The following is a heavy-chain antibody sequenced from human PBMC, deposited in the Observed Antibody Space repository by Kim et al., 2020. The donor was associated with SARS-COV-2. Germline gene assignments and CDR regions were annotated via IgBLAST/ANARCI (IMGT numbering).Heavy chain of an antibody. CDR3: AKHWIRTYDY. Sequence: GGSLRLSCVVSGFTFSAYDMSWVRQAPGKGLEWVSHITYNIDKTYYIDSVKGRFTVSRDNSKDTLYLQMNGLRAEDTAVYYCAKHWIRTYDYWGQGALVTVAA. D-gene: IGHD1-1*01. J-gene: IGHJ4*02. CDR1: GFTFSAYD. CDR2: ITYNIDKT. V-gene: IGHV3-23*01.